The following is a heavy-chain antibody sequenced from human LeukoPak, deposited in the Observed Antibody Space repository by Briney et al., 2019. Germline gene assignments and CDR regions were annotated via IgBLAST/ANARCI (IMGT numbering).Heavy chain of an antibody. V-gene: IGHV3-7*04. CDR3: ARGPTRGNNFDY. CDR1: GFTFSSYW. CDR2: IKQDGSER. D-gene: IGHD4-23*01. Sequence: PGGSLRLSCAASGFTFSSYWMNWVRQAPGKGLEWVANIKQDGSERYSVDSVKGRFTISRDNAKNSLYLQMNSLRAEDSAVYYSARGPTRGNNFDYWGQGTLVTVSS. J-gene: IGHJ4*02.